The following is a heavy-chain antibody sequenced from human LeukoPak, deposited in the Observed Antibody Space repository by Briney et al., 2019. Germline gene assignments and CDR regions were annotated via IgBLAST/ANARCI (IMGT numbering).Heavy chain of an antibody. CDR1: GFTFSSYW. V-gene: IGHV3-7*01. CDR2: IKQDGSEK. J-gene: IGHJ4*02. Sequence: PGGSLRLSCAASGFTFSSYWMSWVRQAPGKGLEWVANIKQDGSEKYYVDSVKGQFTISRDNAKNSLYLQMNSLRAEDTAVYYCARVRTIFGVVTSPYWGQGTLVTVSS. CDR3: ARVRTIFGVVTSPY. D-gene: IGHD3-3*01.